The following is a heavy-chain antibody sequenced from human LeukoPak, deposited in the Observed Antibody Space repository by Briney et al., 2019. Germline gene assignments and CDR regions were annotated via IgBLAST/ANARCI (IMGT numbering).Heavy chain of an antibody. CDR1: GGSFSGYY. CDR2: INHSGST. D-gene: IGHD2-15*01. V-gene: IGHV4-34*01. Sequence: SETLSLTCAVYGGSFSGYYWSWIRQPPGKGLEWIGEINHSGSTNYNPSLKSRVTISVDTSKNQFSLKLSSVTAADTAVYYCARARPRRLGYCSGGSCYGTLLDYWGQGTLVTVSS. J-gene: IGHJ4*02. CDR3: ARARPRRLGYCSGGSCYGTLLDY.